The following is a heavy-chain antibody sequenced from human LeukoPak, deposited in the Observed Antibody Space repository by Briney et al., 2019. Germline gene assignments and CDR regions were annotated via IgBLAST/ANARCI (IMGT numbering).Heavy chain of an antibody. CDR1: GFTFSSYD. D-gene: IGHD2-15*01. J-gene: IGHJ4*02. CDR3: AREVVVAATLDY. CDR2: ISSSGSTI. Sequence: PGGSLRLSCAASGFTFSSYDMNWVRQAPGKGLEWVSYISSSGSTIYYADSVKGRFTISRDNAKNSLYLQMNSVRAEDTAVYDCAREVVVAATLDYWGQGTLVTVSS. V-gene: IGHV3-48*03.